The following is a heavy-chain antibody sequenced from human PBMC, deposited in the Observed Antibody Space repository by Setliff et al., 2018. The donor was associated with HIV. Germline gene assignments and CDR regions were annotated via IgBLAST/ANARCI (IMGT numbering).Heavy chain of an antibody. V-gene: IGHV1-69*10. CDR2: VIPILGIT. D-gene: IGHD3-9*01. CDR1: GGSFSSYG. CDR3: ARSSYDILTGYYKALEY. Sequence: SVKVSCKASGGSFSSYGISWVRQAPGQGLEWMGGVIPILGITNYAQKFQGRVTISADKSTSTVSMELSSLRSGDTAVYHCARSSYDILTGYYKALEYWGQGTLVTVSS. J-gene: IGHJ4*02.